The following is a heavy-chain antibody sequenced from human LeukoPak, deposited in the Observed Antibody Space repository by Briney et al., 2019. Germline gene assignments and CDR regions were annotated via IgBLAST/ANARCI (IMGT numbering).Heavy chain of an antibody. Sequence: GESLTLSCAASGFTFSNYGIHWVRQAPGKGLEWVAVIYYDGSEKYYADSVKRRFTLARENYENTVYLQMNSLRAEDTAVYYCARVSGYGDYSYYFDYWGQGTLVTVSS. CDR2: IYYDGSEK. CDR1: GFTFSNYG. CDR3: ARVSGYGDYSYYFDY. D-gene: IGHD4-17*01. V-gene: IGHV3-33*01. J-gene: IGHJ4*02.